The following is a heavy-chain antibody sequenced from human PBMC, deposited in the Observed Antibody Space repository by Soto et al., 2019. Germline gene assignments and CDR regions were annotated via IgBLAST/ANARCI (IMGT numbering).Heavy chain of an antibody. J-gene: IGHJ4*02. V-gene: IGHV4-31*03. CDR2: IYYSGST. Sequence: SETLSLTCTVSGGSISSGGYYWSWIRQHPGKGLEWIGYIYYSGSTYYNPSLKSRVTISVDTSKNQFSLKLSSVTAADTAVYYCATGNSSSWSYYFDYWGQGTLVTVSS. CDR1: GGSISSGGYY. CDR3: ATGNSSSWSYYFDY. D-gene: IGHD6-13*01.